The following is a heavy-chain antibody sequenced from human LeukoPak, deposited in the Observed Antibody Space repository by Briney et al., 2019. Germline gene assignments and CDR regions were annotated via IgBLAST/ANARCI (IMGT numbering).Heavy chain of an antibody. V-gene: IGHV4-39*01. J-gene: IGHJ4*02. Sequence: SETLSLTCTVSGGSISSSSYYWGWIRQPPGKGLEWIGSIYYSGSTYYNPSLKSRVTISVDTSKNQFSLKLSSVTAADTAVYYCARPGEQWLLFDFWGQGTQVTVSS. D-gene: IGHD6-19*01. CDR2: IYYSGST. CDR3: ARPGEQWLLFDF. CDR1: GGSISSSSYY.